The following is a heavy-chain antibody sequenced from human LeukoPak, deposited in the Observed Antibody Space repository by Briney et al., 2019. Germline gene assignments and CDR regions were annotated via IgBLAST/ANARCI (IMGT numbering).Heavy chain of an antibody. Sequence: ASVKVSCKASGYTFTSYYMHWVRQAPGQGLEWMGIINPSGGSTSYAQKFQGRVTMTRDTSTSTAYMELSRLRSDDTAVYYCARENRGGTSISSHIYYFDYWGQGTLVTVSS. CDR2: INPSGGST. J-gene: IGHJ4*02. V-gene: IGHV1-46*01. CDR1: GYTFTSYY. D-gene: IGHD1-14*01. CDR3: ARENRGGTSISSHIYYFDY.